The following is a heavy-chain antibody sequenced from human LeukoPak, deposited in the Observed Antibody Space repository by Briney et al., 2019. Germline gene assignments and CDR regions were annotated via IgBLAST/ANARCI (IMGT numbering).Heavy chain of an antibody. J-gene: IGHJ4*02. V-gene: IGHV1-3*01. D-gene: IGHD3-22*01. CDR2: INAGNGNT. CDR3: ARADSSGYYYGY. Sequence: ASVKVSCKASGYTFTSYAMHWVRQAPGQRLEWMGWINAGNGNTKYSQKFQGRVTITRDTSASTAYMELSSLRSEDTAVYYCARADSSGYYYGYWGQGTLVTVSS. CDR1: GYTFTSYA.